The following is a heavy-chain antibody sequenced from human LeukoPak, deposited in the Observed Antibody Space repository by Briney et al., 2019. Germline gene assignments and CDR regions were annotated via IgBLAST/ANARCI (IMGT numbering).Heavy chain of an antibody. CDR1: GFTFSSYG. J-gene: IGHJ4*02. V-gene: IGHV3-30*18. CDR3: AKDSGGYTYVFDY. Sequence: PGGSLRVSCAAPGFTFSSYGMHSVRQAPGKRLEWVAVISYDGSNKYYADSVKGRFTISRDNSKNTLYLQMNSLRAEDTAVYYCAKDSGGYTYVFDYWGQGTLVTVSS. D-gene: IGHD5-18*01. CDR2: ISYDGSNK.